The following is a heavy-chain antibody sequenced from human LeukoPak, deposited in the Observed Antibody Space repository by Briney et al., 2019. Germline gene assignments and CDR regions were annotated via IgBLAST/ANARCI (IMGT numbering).Heavy chain of an antibody. Sequence: SETLSLTCTVSGGSISSYYWSWIRQPPGKGLEWIGYIYYSGSTNYNPSLKSRVTISVDTSKNQFSLKLSSVTAADTAVYYCARGIAARHIDYWGQGTLVTVSS. CDR1: GGSISSYY. D-gene: IGHD6-6*01. J-gene: IGHJ4*02. CDR2: IYYSGST. CDR3: ARGIAARHIDY. V-gene: IGHV4-59*08.